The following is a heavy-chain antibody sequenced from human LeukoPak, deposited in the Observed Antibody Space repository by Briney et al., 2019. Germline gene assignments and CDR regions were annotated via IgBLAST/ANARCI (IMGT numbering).Heavy chain of an antibody. CDR2: ISAYNGNT. V-gene: IGHV1-18*01. Sequence: ASVKVSCKASGYTFIKYGISWVRQAPGQGLEWMGWISAYNGNTNYPQNLQGRVTMTTDTSTSTAYMELRSLTSDDTAVYYCARDYDSSGYYCLDYWGQGTLVTVSS. CDR3: ARDYDSSGYYCLDY. J-gene: IGHJ4*02. D-gene: IGHD3-22*01. CDR1: GYTFIKYG.